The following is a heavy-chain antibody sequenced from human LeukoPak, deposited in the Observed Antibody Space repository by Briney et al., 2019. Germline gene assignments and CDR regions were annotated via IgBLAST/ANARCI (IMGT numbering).Heavy chain of an antibody. J-gene: IGHJ4*02. V-gene: IGHV3-13*01. Sequence: GGSLRLSCAVSGFSFSNYDMHWVRQAPGKGLEWVSAIGIAGDTYYPGSVKGRFTIFRENAKNSLYLQMNSLRAGDTAVYYCASGGYYDILTGYSALEHWGQGTLVTVSS. CDR2: IGIAGDT. CDR1: GFSFSNYD. D-gene: IGHD3-9*01. CDR3: ASGGYYDILTGYSALEH.